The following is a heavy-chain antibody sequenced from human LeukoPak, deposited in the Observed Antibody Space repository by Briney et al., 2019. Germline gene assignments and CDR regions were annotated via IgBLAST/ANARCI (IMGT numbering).Heavy chain of an antibody. CDR2: ISWNSGSI. CDR3: AKDKATMIVGSFDY. J-gene: IGHJ4*02. CDR1: GFTFSSYA. D-gene: IGHD3-22*01. Sequence: GGSLRLSCAASGFTFSSYAMSWGRQAPGKGLEGGSGISWNSGSIGYADSVKRRFTISTDNAKNSLYLQMNSLRAEDTALYYCAKDKATMIVGSFDYWGQGTLVTVSS. V-gene: IGHV3-9*01.